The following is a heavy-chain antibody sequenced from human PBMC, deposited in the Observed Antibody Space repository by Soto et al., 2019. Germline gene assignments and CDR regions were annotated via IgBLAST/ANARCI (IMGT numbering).Heavy chain of an antibody. D-gene: IGHD3-3*01. CDR3: ARTICGVVTHSSYMDV. Sequence: GGSLRLSCAASGFTFSSYWMSWVRQAPEKGLEWVANIKQDGNDLYFVDSVKGRFTISRDNAKNSLYLHMSSLRAEDTGVYYCARTICGVVTHSSYMDVWGKGTTVTVSS. CDR2: IKQDGNDL. CDR1: GFTFSSYW. J-gene: IGHJ6*03. V-gene: IGHV3-7*01.